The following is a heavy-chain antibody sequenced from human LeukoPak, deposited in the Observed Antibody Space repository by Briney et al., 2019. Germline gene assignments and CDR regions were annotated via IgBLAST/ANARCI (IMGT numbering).Heavy chain of an antibody. CDR1: GGSFSGYY. D-gene: IGHD2-21*02. J-gene: IGHJ4*02. CDR2: INHSGST. CDR3: ARGGDWLFDY. Sequence: PSETLSLTCAVYGGSFSGYYWSWIRQPPGKGLEWIGEINHSGSTNYNPSLKSRVTISVDKSKNQFSLELNSVTAADTAAYYCARGGDWLFDYWGQGILVTVSS. V-gene: IGHV4-34*01.